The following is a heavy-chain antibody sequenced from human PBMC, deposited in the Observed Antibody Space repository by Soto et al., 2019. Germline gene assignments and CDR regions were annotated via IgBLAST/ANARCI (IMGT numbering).Heavy chain of an antibody. Sequence: PGGSLTLSCAASGFTYNIYAMSWVRHTPGKGLEWVSTITAGGDTTYYADSVKGRFTISRDNSKNTLFLQMNNVRAEDTAVYSCAKTPMIVGRVLGFDVWGHGTLVTVSS. V-gene: IGHV3-23*01. J-gene: IGHJ4*01. CDR2: ITAGGDTT. D-gene: IGHD3-22*01. CDR3: AKTPMIVGRVLGFDV. CDR1: GFTYNIYA.